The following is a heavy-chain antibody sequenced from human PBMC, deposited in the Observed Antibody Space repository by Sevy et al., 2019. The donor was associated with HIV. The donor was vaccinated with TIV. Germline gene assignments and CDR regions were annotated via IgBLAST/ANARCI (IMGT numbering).Heavy chain of an antibody. Sequence: GGSLRLSCAASGFTFSSYSMNWVRQAPGKGLEWVSYISSSSSTIYYADSVKGRFPISRDNAKNSLYLQMNSLRAEDTAVYYCARERYSSSWFLNWFDPWGQGTLVTVSS. CDR1: GFTFSSYS. CDR3: ARERYSSSWFLNWFDP. J-gene: IGHJ5*02. D-gene: IGHD6-13*01. V-gene: IGHV3-48*01. CDR2: ISSSSSTI.